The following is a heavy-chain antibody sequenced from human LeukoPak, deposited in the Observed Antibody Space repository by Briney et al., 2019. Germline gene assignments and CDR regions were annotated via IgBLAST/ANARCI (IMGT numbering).Heavy chain of an antibody. V-gene: IGHV1-2*02. CDR2: IDPNNGDT. CDR3: ARRFRSGLDAFDM. Sequence: ASVRVSCKASAYTFTGYYLHWVRQAPGQGLEWMGWIDPNNGDTNYAQKFQGRVTITRDRSISTAYMELSRLTSDDTAVYYCARRFRSGLDAFDMWGQGTMVTVSS. CDR1: AYTFTGYY. D-gene: IGHD3-3*01. J-gene: IGHJ3*02.